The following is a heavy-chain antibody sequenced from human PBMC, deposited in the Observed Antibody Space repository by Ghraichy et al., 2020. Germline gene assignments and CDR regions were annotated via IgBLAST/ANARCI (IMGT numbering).Heavy chain of an antibody. V-gene: IGHV3-15*05. CDR2: IKSKTDGGTT. Sequence: GGSLRLSCAASGFIFSNVRMNWVRQAPGKGLEWVSRIKSKTDGGTTDYAAPVKGRFTISRDDSKDTLYLQMNSLQTEDTAVYYCTSVDKGYWGQGTLVTVSS. J-gene: IGHJ4*02. CDR1: GFIFSNVR. CDR3: TSVDKGY. D-gene: IGHD2-15*01.